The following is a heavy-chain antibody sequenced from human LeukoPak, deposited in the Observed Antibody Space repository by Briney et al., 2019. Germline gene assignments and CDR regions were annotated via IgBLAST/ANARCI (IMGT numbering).Heavy chain of an antibody. Sequence: PSETLSLTCTVSGGSISSSSYYWGWIRQPPGKGLEWIGSIYYSGSTYYNPSLKSRVTISVDTSKNQFSLKLGSVTAADTAVYYCARPVVPAAKGAFDIWGQGTMVTVSS. CDR2: IYYSGST. V-gene: IGHV4-39*01. D-gene: IGHD2-2*01. CDR1: GGSISSSSYY. J-gene: IGHJ3*02. CDR3: ARPVVPAAKGAFDI.